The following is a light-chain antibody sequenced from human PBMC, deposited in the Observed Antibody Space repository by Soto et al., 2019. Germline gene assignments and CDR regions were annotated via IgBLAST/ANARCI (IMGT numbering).Light chain of an antibody. CDR3: QQLNDYPLT. Sequence: DIQLTQSPSFQSASVGDRVTITSRVSQGISTYLAWYQQKPGKAPKLLISAASTLQSGVPSRFRGSGSGTEFTLTISSLQPEDFATYYCQQLNDYPLTFGGGTKVEIK. CDR2: AAS. CDR1: QGISTY. J-gene: IGKJ4*01. V-gene: IGKV1-9*01.